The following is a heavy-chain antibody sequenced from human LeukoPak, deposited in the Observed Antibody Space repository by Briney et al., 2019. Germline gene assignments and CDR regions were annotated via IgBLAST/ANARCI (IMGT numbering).Heavy chain of an antibody. CDR2: ISSGGSPI. V-gene: IGHV3-11*04. Sequence: GGSLRLSCAASGFTLSDYTIIWVRQAPGKGLEWLSYISSGGSPIYYADSVKGRFTISRDDAKNLVYLQMNSLRAEDTAVYYCTYLRTPYYNDKWVDPWGQGALVTVSS. J-gene: IGHJ5*02. CDR3: TYLRTPYYNDKWVDP. CDR1: GFTLSDYT. D-gene: IGHD3/OR15-3a*01.